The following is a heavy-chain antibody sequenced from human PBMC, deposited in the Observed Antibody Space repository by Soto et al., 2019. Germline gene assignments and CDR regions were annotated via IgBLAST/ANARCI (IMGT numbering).Heavy chain of an antibody. J-gene: IGHJ6*02. CDR1: GYSFTSYW. CDR2: IYPGDSDT. Sequence: PGESLKISCKGSGYSFTSYWIGWVRQMPGKDLESMGIIYPGDSDTRYSPSFQGQVTISADKSISTAYLQWSSLKASDTAMYYCARTAAAGQYYYGMDVWGQGTTVTVSS. D-gene: IGHD6-13*01. CDR3: ARTAAAGQYYYGMDV. V-gene: IGHV5-51*03.